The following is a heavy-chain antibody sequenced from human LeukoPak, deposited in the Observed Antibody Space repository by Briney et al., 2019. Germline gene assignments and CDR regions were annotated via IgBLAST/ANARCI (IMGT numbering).Heavy chain of an antibody. J-gene: IGHJ5*02. Sequence: PGGSLRLSCAASTFTISSYSINWVRQAPGKGLEWVSSISSSSSYIYYADSVKGRFTISRDNAKNSLYLQMNSLRAEDTAVYYCARGPYCSSTSCYRKIFDWFDPWGQGTLVTVSS. V-gene: IGHV3-21*01. D-gene: IGHD2-2*02. CDR1: TFTISSYS. CDR3: ARGPYCSSTSCYRKIFDWFDP. CDR2: ISSSSSYI.